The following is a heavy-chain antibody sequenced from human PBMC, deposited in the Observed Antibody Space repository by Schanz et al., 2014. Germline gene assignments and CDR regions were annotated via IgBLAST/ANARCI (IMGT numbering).Heavy chain of an antibody. CDR3: TRDVRLDRRGNWFDP. Sequence: EVQLVDSGGGLVKPGGSLRLSCTASGFPFSDYFMAWIRQPPGRGLEWVSAISASGGTTYYADSVKGRFTISRDNSKNLLYLQMNSLRAEDTAVYYCTRDVRLDRRGNWFDPWGQGTLVTVSS. J-gene: IGHJ5*02. D-gene: IGHD1-1*01. V-gene: IGHV3-23*04. CDR2: ISASGGTT. CDR1: GFPFSDYF.